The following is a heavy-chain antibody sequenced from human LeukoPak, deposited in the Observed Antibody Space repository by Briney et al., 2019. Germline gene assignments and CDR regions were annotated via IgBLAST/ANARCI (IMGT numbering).Heavy chain of an antibody. Sequence: ASVKVSCKASGYTFTTYHLHWVRQAPGQGLEWMGIINPSSGTTTYAQKFQGRITMTRDTSTSTVYMELSSLRSEDTAVYYCVAITAVGKKLNWGQGTLVTVSS. J-gene: IGHJ4*02. CDR3: VAITAVGKKLN. V-gene: IGHV1-46*01. D-gene: IGHD6-13*01. CDR1: GYTFTTYH. CDR2: INPSSGTT.